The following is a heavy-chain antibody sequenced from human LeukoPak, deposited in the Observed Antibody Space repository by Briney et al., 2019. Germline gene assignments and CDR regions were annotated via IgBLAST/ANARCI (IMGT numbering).Heavy chain of an antibody. CDR2: ISPSGDRT. J-gene: IGHJ4*02. D-gene: IGHD6-25*01. Sequence: ASVKVSCKGFGYTITNYCLHWVRQAPGQGLEWMGVISPSGDRTSYAQRFQGRVTLIRDTSTTTDYMEVSGLRPEDTAIYYCAREPQSSGSFDYWGQGTLVTVSS. CDR3: AREPQSSGSFDY. CDR1: GYTITNYC. V-gene: IGHV1-46*01.